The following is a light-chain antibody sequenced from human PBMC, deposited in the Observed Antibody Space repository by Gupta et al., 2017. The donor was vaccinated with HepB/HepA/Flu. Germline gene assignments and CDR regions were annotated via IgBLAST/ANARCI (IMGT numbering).Light chain of an antibody. CDR3: QHEDCSSYT. CDR2: GPS. J-gene: IGKJ2*01. Sequence: EIVLTQSPGTLSLSPGERATLSCRASQSVRTTYLAWYQQKPGQAPRLLIYGPSTRATGIPDRFSGSGSGTEFALTIDRREPEDFAVYYCQHEDCSSYTFGQGTKLDI. V-gene: IGKV3-20*01. CDR1: QSVRTTY.